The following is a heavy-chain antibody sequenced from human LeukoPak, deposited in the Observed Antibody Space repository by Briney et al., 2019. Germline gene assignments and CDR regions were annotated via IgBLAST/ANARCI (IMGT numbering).Heavy chain of an antibody. D-gene: IGHD3-3*01. Sequence: PGGSLRLSCAASGFTFSNAWMSWVRQAPGKGLEWVGRIKSKTDGGTTDYAAPVKGRFTISRDDSKHTLYLQMNSLKTEDTAVYYCTTADTIFGVVSYYFDYWGQGTLVTVSS. V-gene: IGHV3-15*01. CDR3: TTADTIFGVVSYYFDY. J-gene: IGHJ4*02. CDR1: GFTFSNAW. CDR2: IKSKTDGGTT.